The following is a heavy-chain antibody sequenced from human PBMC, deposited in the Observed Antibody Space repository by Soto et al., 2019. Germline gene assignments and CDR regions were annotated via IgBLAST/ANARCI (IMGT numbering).Heavy chain of an antibody. CDR1: GYTFTDSA. V-gene: IGHV1-3*01. CDR2: IAPGNGNT. D-gene: IGHD2-21*02. CDR3: ARRLTTTVTAMGY. Sequence: GASVKVSCKASGYTFTDSAIHWVRQVPGQGLELLGWIAPGNGNTKYSQKFQGRVTITRDTSATKAYMELSSLRSEDTAVYYCARRLTTTVTAMGYWGQGTPVTVSS. J-gene: IGHJ4*02.